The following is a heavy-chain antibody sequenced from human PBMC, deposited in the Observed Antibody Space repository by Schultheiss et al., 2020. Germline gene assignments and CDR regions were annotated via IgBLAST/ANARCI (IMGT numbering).Heavy chain of an antibody. D-gene: IGHD2-2*01. Sequence: SETLSLTCTVSGGSISSYYWSWIRQPPGKGLEWIGEINHSGSTNYNPSLKSRVTISVDTSKNQFSLKLTSVTAADTAVYYCARIYVVPAARNFYYYYYGMDVWGQGTTVNVSS. J-gene: IGHJ6*02. CDR1: GGSISSYY. CDR3: ARIYVVPAARNFYYYYYGMDV. V-gene: IGHV4-34*01. CDR2: INHSGST.